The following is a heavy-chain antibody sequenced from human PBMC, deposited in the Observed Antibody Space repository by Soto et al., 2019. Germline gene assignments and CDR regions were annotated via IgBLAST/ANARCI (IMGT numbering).Heavy chain of an antibody. CDR3: ASFSNHLRYFV. V-gene: IGHV3-30-3*01. J-gene: IGHJ4*02. D-gene: IGHD3-9*01. CDR2: ISYDESHK. Sequence: PXGSLILPCAAAGFTWSNYAMHWVRQAPVKGLEWVAVISYDESHKYYADSVKGRFTISRDNSKNTLYLQMNSLRAEDTAVYYCASFSNHLRYFVWGQGPLVTVS. CDR1: GFTWSNYA.